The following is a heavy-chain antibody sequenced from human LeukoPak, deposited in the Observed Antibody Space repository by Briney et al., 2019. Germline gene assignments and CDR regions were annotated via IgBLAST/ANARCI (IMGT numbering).Heavy chain of an antibody. V-gene: IGHV1-69*05. D-gene: IGHD3-3*02. J-gene: IGHJ6*03. CDR2: IIPIFGTA. CDR3: ASYEHSPPHPSNYYYYMDV. CDR1: GGTFSSYA. Sequence: SVKVSCKASGGTFSSYAISWVRQAPGQGLEWMGGIIPIFGTANYAQKFQGRVTITTDESTSTAYMELSSLRSEDTAVYYCASYEHSPPHPSNYYYYMDVWGKGTTVTASS.